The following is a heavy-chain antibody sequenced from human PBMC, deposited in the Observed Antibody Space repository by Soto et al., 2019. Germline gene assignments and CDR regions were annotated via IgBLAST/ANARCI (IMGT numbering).Heavy chain of an antibody. J-gene: IGHJ4*02. Sequence: SVKVSCKASGFTFADSAVQWVRQARGQSLEWIGRIIVDSGNTKSAEKFTERVSMSWDMSTSTAFMELGSMSSDDKAVYYCATANNARPFDYWGLGTLVTV. CDR2: IIVDSGNT. CDR3: ATANNARPFDY. V-gene: IGHV1-58*01. CDR1: GFTFADSA. D-gene: IGHD2-8*01.